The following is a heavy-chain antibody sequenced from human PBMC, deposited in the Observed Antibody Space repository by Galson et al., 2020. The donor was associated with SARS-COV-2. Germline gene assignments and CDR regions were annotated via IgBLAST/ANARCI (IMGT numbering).Heavy chain of an antibody. CDR2: INPNSGGT. Sequence: GASVTVPCQASGYTFTGYYMHWVRQAPRQGLEWMGWINPNSGGTNYAQKFQGRVTMTRDTSISTAYMELSRRRSDDTAVYYCARAGIAVAGTGIDYWGQGTLVTVSS. CDR3: ARAGIAVAGTGIDY. D-gene: IGHD6-19*01. J-gene: IGHJ4*02. V-gene: IGHV1-2*02. CDR1: GYTFTGYY.